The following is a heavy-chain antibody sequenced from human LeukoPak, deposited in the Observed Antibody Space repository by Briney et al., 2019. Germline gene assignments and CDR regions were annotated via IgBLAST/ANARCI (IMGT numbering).Heavy chain of an antibody. CDR2: IHNDGIST. V-gene: IGHV3-74*01. J-gene: IGHJ4*02. Sequence: GGSLRLSCAASGFTFSNLGMHWVRQAPGKGLVWVSRIHNDGISTTYADSVKGRFTISRDNAKNTLYLQMNSLRADDTAVYYCARDARSGFDYWGQGSLVTVPS. CDR1: GFTFSNLG. D-gene: IGHD1-1*01. CDR3: ARDARSGFDY.